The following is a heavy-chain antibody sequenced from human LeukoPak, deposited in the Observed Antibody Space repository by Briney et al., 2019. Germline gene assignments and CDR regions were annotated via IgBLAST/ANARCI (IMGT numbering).Heavy chain of an antibody. CDR3: ARDQEGFDY. CDR1: GCTFTSNY. J-gene: IGHJ4*02. Sequence: ATVKVSCKASGCTFTSNYIHWVRQAPGQGLEWMGMIYPRDGSTSYAQKFQGRVTVTRDTSTSTVHMELSGLRSEDTAVYYCARDQEGFDYWGQGTLVTVSS. CDR2: IYPRDGST. V-gene: IGHV1-46*01.